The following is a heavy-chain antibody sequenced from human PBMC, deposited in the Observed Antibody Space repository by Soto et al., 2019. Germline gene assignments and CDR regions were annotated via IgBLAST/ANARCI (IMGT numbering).Heavy chain of an antibody. Sequence: QVQLVQSGAEVKKPGSSVKVSCKASGGTFSSYAISWVRQAPGQGLEWMGGIIPIFGTANYAQKFQGRVTITADESTSTAYMELSSLRSEDTAVYYCARDAPTLARASLYNPPDYWGQGTLVTVSS. V-gene: IGHV1-69*01. J-gene: IGHJ4*02. CDR3: ARDAPTLARASLYNPPDY. D-gene: IGHD1-1*01. CDR2: IIPIFGTA. CDR1: GGTFSSYA.